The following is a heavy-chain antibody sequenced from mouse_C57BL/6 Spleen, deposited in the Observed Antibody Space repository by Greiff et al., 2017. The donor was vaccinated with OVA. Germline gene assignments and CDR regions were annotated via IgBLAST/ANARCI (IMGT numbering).Heavy chain of an antibody. V-gene: IGHV8-12*01. CDR1: GFSLSTSGMG. J-gene: IGHJ1*03. CDR2: IYWDDDK. CDR3: ARRAMNYWYFDV. Sequence: QVTLKVSGPGILQSSQTLSLTCSFSGFSLSTSGMGVSWIRQPSGKGLEWLAHIYWDDDKCNNPSLNSRPTISKDTSRNQVYLTITSVDTADTATYYCARRAMNYWYFDVWGTGTTVTVSS.